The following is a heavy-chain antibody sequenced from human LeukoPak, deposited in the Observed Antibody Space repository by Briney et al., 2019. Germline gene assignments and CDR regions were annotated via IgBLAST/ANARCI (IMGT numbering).Heavy chain of an antibody. CDR3: ASYLDAFDI. CDR2: IYHSGST. V-gene: IGHV4-39*07. CDR1: GGSISSSSYY. J-gene: IGHJ3*02. Sequence: SETLSLTCTVSGGSISSSSYYWGWIRQPPGKGLEWIGSIYHSGSTYYNPSLKSRVTISVDTSKNQFSLKLSSVTAADTAVYYCASYLDAFDIWGQGTMVTVSS.